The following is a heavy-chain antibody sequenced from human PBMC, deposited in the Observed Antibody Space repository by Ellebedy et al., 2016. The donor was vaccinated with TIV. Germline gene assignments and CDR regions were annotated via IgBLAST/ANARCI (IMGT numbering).Heavy chain of an antibody. CDR2: IYHSGST. J-gene: IGHJ3*02. D-gene: IGHD6-19*01. CDR3: SRLRYTSGWYAAFDI. Sequence: MPSETLSLTCAVSGGSIGNNNWWSWVRQSPGKGLEWIGEIYHSGSTNYNPSLKSRVTISVDKSKSQFYLRLSSVAAADTAVYYCSRLRYTSGWYAAFDIWGQGTVVTVSS. CDR1: GGSIGNNNW. V-gene: IGHV4-4*02.